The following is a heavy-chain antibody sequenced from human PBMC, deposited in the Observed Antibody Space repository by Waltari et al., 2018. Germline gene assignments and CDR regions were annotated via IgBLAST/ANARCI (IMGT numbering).Heavy chain of an antibody. V-gene: IGHV3-21*01. CDR2: ISSSSSYI. CDR1: GFTFSSYS. D-gene: IGHD3-10*01. Sequence: EVQLVESGGGLVKPGGSLRLSCAASGFTFSSYSMNWVRQAPGKGVEWVSSISSSSSYIYYADSVKGRFTISRDNAKNSLYLQMNSLRAEDTAVYYCATLEPMVRGVRSGWGQGTLVTVSS. CDR3: ATLEPMVRGVRSG. J-gene: IGHJ4*02.